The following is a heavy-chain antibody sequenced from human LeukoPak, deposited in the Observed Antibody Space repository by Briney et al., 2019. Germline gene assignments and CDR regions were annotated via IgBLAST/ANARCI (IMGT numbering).Heavy chain of an antibody. Sequence: PGGSLRLSCAASGFTFSSYSMNWVRQAPGKGLEWVSSISSSSSYIYYADSVKGRFTISRDNAKNSLYLQMNSLRAEDTAVYYCARGPHERSGYPDDWGQGTLVTVSS. CDR3: ARGPHERSGYPDD. J-gene: IGHJ4*02. CDR1: GFTFSSYS. V-gene: IGHV3-21*01. D-gene: IGHD3-22*01. CDR2: ISSSSSYI.